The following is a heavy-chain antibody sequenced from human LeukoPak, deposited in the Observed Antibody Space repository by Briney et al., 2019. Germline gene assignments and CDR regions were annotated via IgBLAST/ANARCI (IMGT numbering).Heavy chain of an antibody. CDR3: ARFMTTVTTLGRANYFDY. CDR2: LYYSGST. CDR1: GGSISPYY. D-gene: IGHD4-17*01. V-gene: IGHV4-59*08. J-gene: IGHJ4*02. Sequence: SETLSLTCTVPGGSISPYYWSWIRQRPGEGLEWIGNLYYSGSTNYNPSLKSRVPISVDTSESQFSLKLSSVTAADTAVYYCARFMTTVTTLGRANYFDYWAQGTLVTVSS.